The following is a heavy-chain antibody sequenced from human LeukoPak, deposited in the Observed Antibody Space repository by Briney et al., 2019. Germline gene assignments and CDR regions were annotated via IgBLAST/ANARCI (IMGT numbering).Heavy chain of an antibody. J-gene: IGHJ3*01. V-gene: IGHV3-74*01. Sequence: GGSLRLSCAASDFTFSVYWMHWVRQVPGKGLVWVSRIKEDESETTYADSVKGRFTISRDNAKNTVYLEMNNLRVEDTAVYYCARGMGGSRAFDFWGQGTMVTVSS. CDR3: ARGMGGSRAFDF. CDR2: IKEDESET. CDR1: DFTFSVYW. D-gene: IGHD3-16*01.